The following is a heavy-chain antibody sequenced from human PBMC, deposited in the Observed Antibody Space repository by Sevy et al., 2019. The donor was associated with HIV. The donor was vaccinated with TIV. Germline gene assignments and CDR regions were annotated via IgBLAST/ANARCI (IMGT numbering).Heavy chain of an antibody. CDR2: IGAYNGNR. D-gene: IGHD3-10*01. J-gene: IGHJ4*02. V-gene: IGHV1-18*01. CDR1: GYTFASDG. CDR3: ARVPTYYYGSATYFES. Sequence: ASVKVSCKASGYTFASDGISWVRQAPGQGLEWMGWIGAYNGNRNSAQKFQARVTLTIDTSTSTAFMELRGLRSDDTAMYYCARVPTYYYGSATYFESWGQGTLVTVSS.